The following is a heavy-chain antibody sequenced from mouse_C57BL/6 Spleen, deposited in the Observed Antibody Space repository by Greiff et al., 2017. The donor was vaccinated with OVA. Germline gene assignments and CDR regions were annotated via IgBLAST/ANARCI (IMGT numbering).Heavy chain of an antibody. Sequence: QVQLQQPGAELVKPGASVKLSCKASGYTFTSYWMHWVKQRPGQGLEWIGMIHPNSGSTNYNEKFKIKATLTVDKSSSTAYMQLSSLTSEDSAVYYCARYYSKFAYWGQGTLVTVSA. J-gene: IGHJ3*01. CDR2: IHPNSGST. CDR3: ARYYSKFAY. D-gene: IGHD2-5*01. CDR1: GYTFTSYW. V-gene: IGHV1-64*01.